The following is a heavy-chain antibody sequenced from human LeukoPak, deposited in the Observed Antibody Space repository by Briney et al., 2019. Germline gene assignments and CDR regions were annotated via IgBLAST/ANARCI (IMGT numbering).Heavy chain of an antibody. V-gene: IGHV4-4*08. J-gene: IGHJ4*02. Sequence: SETLSLTRSVSGGSISSYYWSWIRQPPGKGLEFIGYIAASGTTKHNPSLKSRVTISMDTSKNQFSLELTSVTAAGTAVYYCARFPYFEGFDYWGQGTLVIVSS. D-gene: IGHD3-9*01. CDR2: IAASGTT. CDR3: ARFPYFEGFDY. CDR1: GGSISSYY.